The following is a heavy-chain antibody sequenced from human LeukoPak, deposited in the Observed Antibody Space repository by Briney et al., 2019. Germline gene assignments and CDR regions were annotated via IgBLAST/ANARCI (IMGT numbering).Heavy chain of an antibody. CDR2: ISGGGDRT. V-gene: IGHV3-23*01. CDR3: AKGSSWSNDAFDI. Sequence: GGSLRLSCAASGFTFTTYAMTWVRQAPGRGLECVSAISGGGDRTYYADSVKGRFTISRDISKNTLYLQMNSLRAEDTAVYYCAKGSSWSNDAFDIWGQGTMVTVSS. D-gene: IGHD6-13*01. J-gene: IGHJ3*02. CDR1: GFTFTTYA.